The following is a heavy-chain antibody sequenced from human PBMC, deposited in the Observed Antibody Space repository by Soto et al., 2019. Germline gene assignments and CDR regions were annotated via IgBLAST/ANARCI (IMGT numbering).Heavy chain of an antibody. CDR1: GFTFSIYA. Sequence: RGSLVIGCASSGFTFSIYAMSWVGQAPGKGLEWVSAISGSGGSTYYADSVKGRFTISRDNSKNTLYLQMNSLRAEDTAVYYCAKDLPLAVDVSWYFDYWGQGTMVTVSS. D-gene: IGHD6-19*01. V-gene: IGHV3-23*01. J-gene: IGHJ4*02. CDR2: ISGSGGST. CDR3: AKDLPLAVDVSWYFDY.